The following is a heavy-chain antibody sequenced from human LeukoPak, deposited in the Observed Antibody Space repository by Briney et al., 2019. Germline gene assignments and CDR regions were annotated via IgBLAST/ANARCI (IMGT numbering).Heavy chain of an antibody. Sequence: GGSLRLSCAASGFTFSSYGMHWVRQAPGKGLEWVAVMWYDGSNKYYADSVKGRFTISRDNSKNTLYLQMNSLRAEDTAVYYCAREGGDIVVVPAAKDYWGQGTLVTVSS. J-gene: IGHJ4*02. CDR1: GFTFSSYG. CDR2: MWYDGSNK. CDR3: AREGGDIVVVPAAKDY. D-gene: IGHD2-2*01. V-gene: IGHV3-33*01.